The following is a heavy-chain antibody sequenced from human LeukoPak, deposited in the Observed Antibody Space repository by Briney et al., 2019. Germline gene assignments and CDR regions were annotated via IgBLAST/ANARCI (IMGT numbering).Heavy chain of an antibody. CDR1: GGSISSYY. D-gene: IGHD6-13*01. V-gene: IGHV4-59*08. CDR2: IYYSGST. Sequence: PSETLSLTCTVSGGSISSYYWSWIRQPPGKGLEWIGYIYYSGSTNYNPSLKSRVTISVDTSKNQFSLKLSSVTAADTAVYYCARRDYAAALDYGGKGTLVTVSS. CDR3: ARRDYAAALDY. J-gene: IGHJ4*02.